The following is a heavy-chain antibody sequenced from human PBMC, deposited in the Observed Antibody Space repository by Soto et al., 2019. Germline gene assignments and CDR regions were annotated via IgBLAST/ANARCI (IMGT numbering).Heavy chain of an antibody. CDR3: ARDVRGSWSDYYYYGMDV. J-gene: IGHJ6*02. V-gene: IGHV3-30-3*01. CDR1: GFTFSSYA. D-gene: IGHD6-13*01. CDR2: ISYDGSNK. Sequence: AGGSLRLSCAASGFTFSSYAMHWVRQAPGKVLEWVAVISYDGSNKYYADSVKGRFTISRDNSKNTLYLQMNSLRAEDTAVYYCARDVRGSWSDYYYYGMDVWGQGTTVTVSS.